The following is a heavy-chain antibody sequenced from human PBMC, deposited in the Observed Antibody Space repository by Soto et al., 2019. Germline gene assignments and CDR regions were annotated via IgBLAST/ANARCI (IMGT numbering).Heavy chain of an antibody. D-gene: IGHD2-2*01. CDR1: GFTFSSYA. Sequence: GGSLRLSCAASGFTFSSYAMHWVRQAPGKGLEYVSAISSNGGSTYYANSVKGRFTISRDNSKNTLYLQMGSLRAEDMAVYYCARDRYPMVVVPAAMAYWGQGTLVTVPQ. CDR3: ARDRYPMVVVPAAMAY. CDR2: ISSNGGST. V-gene: IGHV3-64*01. J-gene: IGHJ4*02.